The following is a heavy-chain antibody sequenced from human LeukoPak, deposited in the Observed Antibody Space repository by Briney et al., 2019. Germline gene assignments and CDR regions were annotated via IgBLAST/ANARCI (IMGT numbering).Heavy chain of an antibody. J-gene: IGHJ4*02. CDR3: ARHVLGYYFDY. V-gene: IGHV4-59*08. Sequence: SETLSLTCSVSAGSISSSYWAWIRQPPGKGLEWIGYIYYSGSTNYNPSLKSRVTISVDTSKDQFSLKLSSVTAADTAIYYCARHVLGYYFDYWGQGALVTVSS. CDR1: AGSISSSY. CDR2: IYYSGST.